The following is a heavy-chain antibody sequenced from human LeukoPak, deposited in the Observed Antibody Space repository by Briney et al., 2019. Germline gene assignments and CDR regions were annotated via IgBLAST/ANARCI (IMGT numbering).Heavy chain of an antibody. Sequence: TSETLSHTCTVSGYSITSGFSWGCIRPPPGQGLEWIGSISHSGMTYHNPSLKSRVTMPVDTSKNQFSLELSSVTAADTAVYYCTRRISSGSYSDYWGQGSLVTVSS. J-gene: IGHJ4*02. V-gene: IGHV4-38-2*02. CDR1: GYSITSGFS. D-gene: IGHD1-26*01. CDR3: TRRISSGSYSDY. CDR2: ISHSGMT.